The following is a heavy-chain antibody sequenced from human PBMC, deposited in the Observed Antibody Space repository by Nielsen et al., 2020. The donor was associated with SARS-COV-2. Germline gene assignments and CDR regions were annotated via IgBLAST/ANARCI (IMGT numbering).Heavy chain of an antibody. Sequence: SETLSLTCAVSGGSIRSGGYSGSWIRQPPGKGLGWIGYIYHSGRTYYNPSLKSRVTISVDRSKNQFSLQLSSVTAADTAVYYCARGGRITFGGADDAFDIWGQGTRVTVSS. CDR1: GGSIRSGGYS. V-gene: IGHV4-30-2*01. D-gene: IGHD3-16*01. J-gene: IGHJ3*02. CDR2: IYHSGRT. CDR3: ARGGRITFGGADDAFDI.